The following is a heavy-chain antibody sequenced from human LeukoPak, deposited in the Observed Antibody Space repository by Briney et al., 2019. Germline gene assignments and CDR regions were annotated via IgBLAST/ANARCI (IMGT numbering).Heavy chain of an antibody. CDR1: GFTFSSYA. V-gene: IGHV3-30-3*01. Sequence: GRSLRLSCAASGFTFSSYAMHWVRQAPGKGLEWVAVISYDGSNKYYTDSVKGRFTISRDNSKNTLYLQMNSLRAEDTAVYYCARRGSRGGFFEYWGQGTLVTVSS. CDR2: ISYDGSNK. D-gene: IGHD3-16*01. CDR3: ARRGSRGGFFEY. J-gene: IGHJ4*02.